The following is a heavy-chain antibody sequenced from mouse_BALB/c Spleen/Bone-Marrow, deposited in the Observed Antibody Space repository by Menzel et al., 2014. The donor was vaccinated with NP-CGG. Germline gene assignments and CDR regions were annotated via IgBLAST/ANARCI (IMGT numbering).Heavy chain of an antibody. J-gene: IGHJ3*01. D-gene: IGHD1-1*02. CDR3: AGLGCYGWFAY. CDR2: INPESNTI. CDR1: GFDFSRYW. Sequence: EVKLEESGGGLVQPGGSLKLSCAASGFDFSRYWMSWVRQAPGKGLQWIGEINPESNTINYSPSLKDKFIISRDNAKNTLYLQTSKVKSEDAALYCCAGLGCYGWFAYWGQGALVTVAA. V-gene: IGHV4-1*02.